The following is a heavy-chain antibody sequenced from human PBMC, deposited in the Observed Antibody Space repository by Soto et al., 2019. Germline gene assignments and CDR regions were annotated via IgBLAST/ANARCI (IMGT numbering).Heavy chain of an antibody. Sequence: GSLTLTSEASEFIFSRDCMHWVRQTPGKGLVWGSRINSDGSSTRYADSVKGRFTISRDNAKNTLYLQMNSLRAEDTAVYYCARVGVDTTVVDGGYFYYGMDVWGQGTTVTVSS. CDR3: ARVGVDTTVVDGGYFYYGMDV. J-gene: IGHJ6*02. D-gene: IGHD5-18*01. CDR1: EFIFSRDC. V-gene: IGHV3-74*01. CDR2: INSDGSST.